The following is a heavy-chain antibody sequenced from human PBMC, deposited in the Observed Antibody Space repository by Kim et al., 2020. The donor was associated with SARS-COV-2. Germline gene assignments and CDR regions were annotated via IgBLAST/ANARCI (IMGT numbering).Heavy chain of an antibody. V-gene: IGHV3-30*04. D-gene: IGHD3-10*01. CDR2: ISYDGSNK. J-gene: IGHJ6*02. Sequence: GGSLRLSCAASGFTFSYYAMHWVRQAPGKGLEWVAVISYDGSNKYYADSVKGRFIISRDNSKNTVYLQMISLRAEDMAVYYCASPHPSGSGSYYFYGMDVWGQGTTVTVSS. CDR1: GFTFSYYA. CDR3: ASPHPSGSGSYYFYGMDV.